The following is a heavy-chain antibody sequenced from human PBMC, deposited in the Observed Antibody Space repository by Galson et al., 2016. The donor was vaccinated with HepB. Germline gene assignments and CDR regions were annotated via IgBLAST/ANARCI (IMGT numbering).Heavy chain of an antibody. CDR3: ARAVEMTAGISGFNWVDP. Sequence: SLRLSCAASGFTFSTYSMNWVRQAPGKGLEWVSSISSSSTYIYSADSLTGRFTISRENAKSSLYLQMTSLRAEDTAVYYCARAVEMTAGISGFNWVDPWGQGTLVTVSS. CDR2: ISSSSTYI. V-gene: IGHV3-21*01. D-gene: IGHD1-14*01. CDR1: GFTFSTYS. J-gene: IGHJ5*02.